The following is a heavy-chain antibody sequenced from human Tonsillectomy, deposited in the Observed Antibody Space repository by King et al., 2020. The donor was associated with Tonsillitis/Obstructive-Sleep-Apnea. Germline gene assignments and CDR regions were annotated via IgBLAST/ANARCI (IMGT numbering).Heavy chain of an antibody. J-gene: IGHJ6*03. Sequence: QLQESGPGLVKPSETLSLTCTVSGGSISDYYWTWIRQPPGKGLEWIGNIYYSGSTNYNPSLRSRVTLSVDRAKSHFSLHLISLTPADTAVYYCARGPHWLVPISYYTDVWGKGTTVTVSS. CDR2: IYYSGST. V-gene: IGHV4-59*01. CDR1: GGSISDYY. D-gene: IGHD6-19*01. CDR3: ARGPHWLVPISYYTDV.